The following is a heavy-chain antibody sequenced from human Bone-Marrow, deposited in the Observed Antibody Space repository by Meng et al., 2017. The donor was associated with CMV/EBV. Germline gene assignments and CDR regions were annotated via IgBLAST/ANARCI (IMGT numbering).Heavy chain of an antibody. V-gene: IGHV3-23*01. Sequence: GGSLRLSCAASGFTFSSYWMSWVRQAPGKGLEWVSVISGGGDSTYYTDSVKGRFTISRDNSKNTLYLQVNSLRAEDTAVYYCAKDVERGIGGYYYHYGMDVWGQGTTVTVSS. D-gene: IGHD3-10*01. CDR2: ISGGGDST. CDR3: AKDVERGIGGYYYHYGMDV. J-gene: IGHJ6*02. CDR1: GFTFSSYW.